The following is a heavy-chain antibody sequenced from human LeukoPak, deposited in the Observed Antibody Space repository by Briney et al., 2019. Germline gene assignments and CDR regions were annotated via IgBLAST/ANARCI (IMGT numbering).Heavy chain of an antibody. CDR1: GGSISSGGYY. V-gene: IGHV4-30-2*01. CDR2: IYHSGST. D-gene: IGHD2-2*02. J-gene: IGHJ5*02. CDR3: ARAIVVPATIQGRWFDP. Sequence: PSETLSLTCTLSGGSISSGGYYWSWIRHPPGKGLEWIGYIYHSGSTYYNPSLKSRVTISVDRSKNQFSLKLSSVTAADTAVYYCARAIVVPATIQGRWFDPWGQGTLVTVSS.